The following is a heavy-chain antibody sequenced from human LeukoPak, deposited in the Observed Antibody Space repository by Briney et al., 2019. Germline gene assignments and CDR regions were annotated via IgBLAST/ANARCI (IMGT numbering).Heavy chain of an antibody. CDR2: TSPTENEK. D-gene: IGHD4-23*01. J-gene: IGHJ4*02. CDR3: AKFRTTVVTKSHYFDY. CDR1: GFTFSGFA. Sequence: GGSLRLSCAASGFTFSGFAFHWVRQAPGKGLEWVATTSPTENEKYYADSVKGRFTISRDNSKNTLYLQMNSLRAEDTAVYYCAKFRTTVVTKSHYFDYWGQGTLVTVSS. V-gene: IGHV3-30*07.